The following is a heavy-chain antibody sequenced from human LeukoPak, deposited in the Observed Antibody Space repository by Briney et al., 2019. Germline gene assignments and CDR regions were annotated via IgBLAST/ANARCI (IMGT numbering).Heavy chain of an antibody. CDR2: IYYRGST. V-gene: IGHV4-30-4*02. D-gene: IGHD4-17*01. CDR3: ARESRVTTVFDY. Sequence: SETLSLTCTVSGDSIKSGDNYWSWVRQSPGKGLEWIGYIYYRGSTSYNPSLKSRVTISVDTSKNQFSLKLSSVTAADTAVYYCARESRVTTVFDYWGQGTLVTVSS. J-gene: IGHJ4*02. CDR1: GDSIKSGDNY.